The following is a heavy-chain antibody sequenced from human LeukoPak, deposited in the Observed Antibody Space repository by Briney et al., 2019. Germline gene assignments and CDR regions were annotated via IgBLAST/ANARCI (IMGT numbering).Heavy chain of an antibody. J-gene: IGHJ4*02. D-gene: IGHD3-22*01. CDR2: ISSSGSTI. CDR1: GFTFSDYY. Sequence: GGSLRLSCAASGFTFSDYYMSWIRQAPGKGLEWVSYISSSGSTIYYADSVKGRFTISRDNAKNSLYLQMNSLRAEDTAVYYCARVHYPYSSGYYYPYFDYWGQGTLVTVSS. CDR3: ARVHYPYSSGYYYPYFDY. V-gene: IGHV3-11*01.